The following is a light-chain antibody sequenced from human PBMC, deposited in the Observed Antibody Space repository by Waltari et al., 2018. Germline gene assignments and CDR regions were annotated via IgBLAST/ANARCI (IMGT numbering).Light chain of an antibody. CDR3: QQYNNWPPMYT. CDR1: QSVGST. CDR2: SAS. Sequence: DIVMTQSPATLSVSPGERATLSCRASQSVGSTLAWYQHKPGQAPRLLIYSASTRATGIPARFSGSGSGTEFTLTISSLQSEDFAVYYCQQYNNWPPMYTFGQGTKLEIK. V-gene: IGKV3-15*01. J-gene: IGKJ2*01.